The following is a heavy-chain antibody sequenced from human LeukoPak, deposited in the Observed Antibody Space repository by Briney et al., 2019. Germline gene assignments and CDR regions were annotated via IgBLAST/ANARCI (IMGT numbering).Heavy chain of an antibody. J-gene: IGHJ2*01. Sequence: GGSLRLSCAASGFTFSSYSMNWVRQAPGKGLEWVSSISSSSSYIYYADSVKGRFTISRDNAKNSLYLQMNSLRAEDTAVYYCARVDIKLTIFGVVTSFYWYFDLWGRGTLVTVPS. V-gene: IGHV3-21*01. CDR2: ISSSSSYI. CDR1: GFTFSSYS. D-gene: IGHD3-3*01. CDR3: ARVDIKLTIFGVVTSFYWYFDL.